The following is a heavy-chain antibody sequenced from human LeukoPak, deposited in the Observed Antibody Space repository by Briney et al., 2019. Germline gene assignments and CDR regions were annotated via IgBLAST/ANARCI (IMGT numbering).Heavy chain of an antibody. J-gene: IGHJ5*02. Sequence: SETLSLTCSVSGDFFTSRPHYWAWIRQPAGKGLEYIGSIYSSGKTYYSPSLQTRVTISADRSKNQFSLKVFSLTAADTAVYYCARGISARDSHSWFDPWGQGTLVTVSS. CDR1: GDFFTSRPHY. CDR2: IYSSGKT. CDR3: ARGISARDSHSWFDP. V-gene: IGHV4-39*07. D-gene: IGHD6-6*01.